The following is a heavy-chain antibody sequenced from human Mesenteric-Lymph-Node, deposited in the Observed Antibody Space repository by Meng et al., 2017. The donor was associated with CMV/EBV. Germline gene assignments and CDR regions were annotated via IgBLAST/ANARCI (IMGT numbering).Heavy chain of an antibody. CDR2: ISSSSSTI. CDR3: ARVSTFHYNAMDV. D-gene: IGHD2-2*01. J-gene: IGHJ6*02. CDR1: GFTFGSYV. V-gene: IGHV3-48*04. Sequence: GESLKISCAASGFTFGSYVMNWVRQAPGKGLEWVSYISSSSSTIYYADSVKGRFTVSRDNAMNSLYLQMNSLRVEDTAVYYCARVSTFHYNAMDVWGQGTTVTVSS.